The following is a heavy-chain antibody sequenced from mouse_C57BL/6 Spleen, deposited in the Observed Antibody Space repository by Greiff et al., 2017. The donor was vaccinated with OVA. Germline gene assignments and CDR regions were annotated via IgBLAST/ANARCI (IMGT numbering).Heavy chain of an antibody. D-gene: IGHD2-3*01. Sequence: QVHVKQSGPELVKPGASVKISCKASGYAFSSSWMNWVKQRPGKGLEWIGRIYPGDGDTNYNGKFKGKATLTADKSSSTAYMQLSSLTSEDSAVYFCASYERRYFDVWGTGTTVTVSS. V-gene: IGHV1-82*01. CDR1: GYAFSSSW. CDR2: IYPGDGDT. J-gene: IGHJ1*03. CDR3: ASYERRYFDV.